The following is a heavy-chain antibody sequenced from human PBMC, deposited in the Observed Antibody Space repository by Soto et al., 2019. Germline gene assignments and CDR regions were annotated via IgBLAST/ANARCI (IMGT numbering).Heavy chain of an antibody. D-gene: IGHD6-19*01. CDR2: ISYDGSNK. Sequence: GGSLRLSCAASGFTFSSYAMHWVRQAPGKGLEWVAVISYDGSNKYYADSVKGRFTISRDNSKNTLYLQMNSLRAEDTAVYYCASGTRSLYSSGWYSMDYWGQGTLVTISS. V-gene: IGHV3-30-3*01. CDR1: GFTFSSYA. CDR3: ASGTRSLYSSGWYSMDY. J-gene: IGHJ4*02.